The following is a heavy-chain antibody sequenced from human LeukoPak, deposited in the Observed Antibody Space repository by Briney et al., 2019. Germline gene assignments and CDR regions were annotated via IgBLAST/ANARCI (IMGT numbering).Heavy chain of an antibody. D-gene: IGHD2-15*01. CDR2: IYYSGST. J-gene: IGHJ3*02. CDR1: GGSISSYY. V-gene: IGHV4-39*07. Sequence: SETLSLTCTVSGGSISSYYWGCIRQRPGKGQEWIGSIYYSGSTYYNPSLKSRVTISVDTSKNQFSLKLSSVTAADTAVYYCARYCSGGSCYSPSTFDIWGQGTMVTVSS. CDR3: ARYCSGGSCYSPSTFDI.